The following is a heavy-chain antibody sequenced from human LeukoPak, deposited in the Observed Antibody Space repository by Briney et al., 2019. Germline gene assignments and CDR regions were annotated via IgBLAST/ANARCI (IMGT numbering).Heavy chain of an antibody. CDR1: GFTFSDSY. Sequence: PGGSLRLSCAASGFTFSDSYMSWIRQTPGKGLEWPSYISSSSSDTNYADSVKGRFTISRDNAKNSLYLQMNNLRAEDTAVYYCARGSRTIELGDEYWGQGTLVTVSS. CDR2: ISSSSSDT. D-gene: IGHD5-24*01. J-gene: IGHJ4*02. V-gene: IGHV3-11*06. CDR3: ARGSRTIELGDEY.